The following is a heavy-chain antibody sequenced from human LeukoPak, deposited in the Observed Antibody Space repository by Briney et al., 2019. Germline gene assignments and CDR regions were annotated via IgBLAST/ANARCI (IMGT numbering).Heavy chain of an antibody. CDR1: GGTFSSYA. V-gene: IGHV1-18*01. D-gene: IGHD4-17*01. Sequence: ASVKVSCNASGGTFSSYAISWVRQAPGQGLEWMGWISAYNGKTDYPQNLQGRVTLTTDTSTSMAYMELRSLRSDDTAVYYCARDTYTTVTAMDVWGKGTTVTVSS. CDR2: ISAYNGKT. J-gene: IGHJ6*03. CDR3: ARDTYTTVTAMDV.